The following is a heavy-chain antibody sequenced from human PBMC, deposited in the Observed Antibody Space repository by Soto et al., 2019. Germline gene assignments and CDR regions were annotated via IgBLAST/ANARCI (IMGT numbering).Heavy chain of an antibody. Sequence: PSETLSLTCTVSGGSVSSGSYYWCWIRQPPGKGLEWIGYIYYSGSTNYNPSLKSRVTISVDTSKNQFSLKLSSVTAADTAVYYCARAHLPKGRSYFHYYYGMDVWGQGTTVTVS. CDR3: ARAHLPKGRSYFHYYYGMDV. CDR2: IYYSGST. J-gene: IGHJ6*02. V-gene: IGHV4-61*01. D-gene: IGHD1-26*01. CDR1: GGSVSSGSYY.